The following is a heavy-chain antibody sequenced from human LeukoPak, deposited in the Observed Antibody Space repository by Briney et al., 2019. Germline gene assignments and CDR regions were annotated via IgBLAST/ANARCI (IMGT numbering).Heavy chain of an antibody. J-gene: IGHJ4*02. V-gene: IGHV3-66*01. Sequence: GGSLRLSCAASGFTVSSNYMSWVRQAPGKGLEWVSVIYSGGSTYYADSVKGRFTISRDNSKNTLYLQMNSLRAEDTAVYYCARFVRWYGGFDYWGQGTLVTVSS. CDR1: GFTVSSNY. CDR2: IYSGGST. D-gene: IGHD2-15*01. CDR3: ARFVRWYGGFDY.